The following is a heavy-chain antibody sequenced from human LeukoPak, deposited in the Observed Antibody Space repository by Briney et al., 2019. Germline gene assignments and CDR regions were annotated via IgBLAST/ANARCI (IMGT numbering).Heavy chain of an antibody. CDR3: ARSPYEPYYMDV. V-gene: IGHV5-51*01. CDR1: VYSFTSYL. D-gene: IGHD5-12*01. Sequence: GESLKVSCKGSVYSFTSYLIGWVRQMPGKGLEWMGIIYPGDSDTSYSPSFQGQVTLSADKSISNAYLQWSSLKASDTAMYYCARSPYEPYYMDVWGKGTTVTVSS. J-gene: IGHJ6*03. CDR2: IYPGDSDT.